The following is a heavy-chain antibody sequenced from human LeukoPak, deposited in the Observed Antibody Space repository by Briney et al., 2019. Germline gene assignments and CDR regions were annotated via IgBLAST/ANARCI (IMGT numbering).Heavy chain of an antibody. D-gene: IGHD3-22*01. CDR1: GFTFSSYA. J-gene: IGHJ4*02. CDR3: AKDNDYYDSSGYYDY. Sequence: GGSLRLSCAASGFTFSSYAMSWVRQAPGKGLEWVSGISWNSGSIGYADSVKGRFTISRDNAKNSLYLQMNSLRAEDTALYYCAKDNDYYDSSGYYDYWGQGALVTVSS. V-gene: IGHV3-9*01. CDR2: ISWNSGSI.